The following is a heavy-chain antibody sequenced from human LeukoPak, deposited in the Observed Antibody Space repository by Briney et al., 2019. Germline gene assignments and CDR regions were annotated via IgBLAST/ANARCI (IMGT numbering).Heavy chain of an antibody. D-gene: IGHD3-3*01. V-gene: IGHV3-23*01. Sequence: SCKASGGTFSIYAMSWVRQAPGKGLEWVSAISGSGGNTYYADSVKGRFTISRDNSKNTLYLQMKSLRAEDTAVYYCAKAKITIFGGNDYWGQGTLVTVSS. J-gene: IGHJ4*02. CDR3: AKAKITIFGGNDY. CDR2: ISGSGGNT. CDR1: GGTFSIYA.